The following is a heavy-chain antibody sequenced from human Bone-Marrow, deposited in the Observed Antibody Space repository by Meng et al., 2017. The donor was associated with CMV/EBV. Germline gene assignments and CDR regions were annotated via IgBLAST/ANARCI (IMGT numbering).Heavy chain of an antibody. V-gene: IGHV1-2*02. Sequence: ASVKVSCKASGYTFTGYDISWVRQAPGQGLEWMGWINPNSGGTNYAQKFQGRVTMTRDTSISTAYMELSRLRSDDTAVYYCARENVVVPAAPMDYWGQGTLVTVSS. CDR2: INPNSGGT. CDR1: GYTFTGYD. D-gene: IGHD2-2*01. CDR3: ARENVVVPAAPMDY. J-gene: IGHJ4*02.